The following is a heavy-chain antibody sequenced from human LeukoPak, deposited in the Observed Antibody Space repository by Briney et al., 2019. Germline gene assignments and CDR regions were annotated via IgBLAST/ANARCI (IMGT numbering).Heavy chain of an antibody. V-gene: IGHV1-69*13. CDR1: GGTFGSYA. D-gene: IGHD3-22*01. CDR3: AREKGYYYDSSGYYYG. Sequence: EASVKVSCTASGGTFGSYAISWVRQAPGQGLEWMGGIIPIFGTANYAQKFQGRVTITADESTSTAYMELSSLRSEDTAVYYCAREKGYYYDSSGYYYGWGQGTLVTVSS. J-gene: IGHJ4*02. CDR2: IIPIFGTA.